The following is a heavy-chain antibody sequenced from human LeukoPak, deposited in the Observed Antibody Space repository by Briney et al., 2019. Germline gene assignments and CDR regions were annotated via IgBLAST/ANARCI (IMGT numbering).Heavy chain of an antibody. CDR2: IYYSGST. CDR3: ARHPLSLTYCGGDCMDWYFDL. D-gene: IGHD2-21*02. J-gene: IGHJ2*01. CDR1: GGSISSSSYY. V-gene: IGHV4-39*01. Sequence: SETLSLTCTVSGGSISSSSYYWGWIRQPPGKGLEWIGSIYYSGSTYYNPSLKSRVTISVDTSKNQFSLKLSSVTAAGTAVYYCARHPLSLTYCGGDCMDWYFDLWGRGTLVTVSS.